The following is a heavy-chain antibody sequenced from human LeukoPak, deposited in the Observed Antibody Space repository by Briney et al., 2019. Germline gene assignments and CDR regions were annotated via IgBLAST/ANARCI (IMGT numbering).Heavy chain of an antibody. J-gene: IGHJ5*02. CDR1: GVSISSYY. D-gene: IGHD3-10*01. Sequence: SETLSLTCTVSGVSISSYYWSWIRQPAGKGLEWIGRFYTSGSTNYNPSLKSRVTMSVDTSKNQFSLKLSSVTAADTAVYYCARDSGTTGEVKFDPWGQGTLVTVSS. V-gene: IGHV4-4*07. CDR3: ARDSGTTGEVKFDP. CDR2: FYTSGST.